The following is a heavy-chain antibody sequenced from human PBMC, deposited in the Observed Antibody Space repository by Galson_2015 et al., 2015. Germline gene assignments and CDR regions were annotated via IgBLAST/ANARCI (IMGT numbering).Heavy chain of an antibody. CDR3: AETTVAAGSSWYMDA. J-gene: IGHJ6*03. Sequence: SLRLSCAASAFAFSIYEMNWIRQAPGKGLEWVSYITSTGDTTYYADSVKGRFTVSRDNAKNSLFLQMNSLRAEDTALYYCAETTVAAGSSWYMDAWGKGTTVTVSS. D-gene: IGHD4-23*01. CDR2: ITSTGDTT. CDR1: AFAFSIYE. V-gene: IGHV3-48*03.